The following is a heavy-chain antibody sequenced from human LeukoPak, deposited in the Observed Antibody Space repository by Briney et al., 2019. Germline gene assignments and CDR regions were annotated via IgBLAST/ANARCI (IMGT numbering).Heavy chain of an antibody. J-gene: IGHJ4*02. CDR1: GGSFSGYY. CDR3: ARGPPYYDSSGYFDY. V-gene: IGHV4-34*01. CDR2: INHSGST. Sequence: PSETLSLTCAVYGGSFSGYYWSWIRQPPGKGLEWIGEINHSGSTNYNPSLKSRVTISVDTSKNQFSLKLSSVTAADTAVYYRARGPPYYDSSGYFDYWGQGTLVTVSS. D-gene: IGHD3-22*01.